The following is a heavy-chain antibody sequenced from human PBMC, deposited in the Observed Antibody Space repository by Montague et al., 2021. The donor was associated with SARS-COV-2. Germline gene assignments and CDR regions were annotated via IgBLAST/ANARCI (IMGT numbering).Heavy chain of an antibody. V-gene: IGHV4-4*02. CDR3: ARTLWFGELLSYYYYGMDV. CDR1: GGSISSSNW. CDR2: IYHSGST. D-gene: IGHD3-10*01. Sequence: ETLSLTCAVSGGSISSSNWWSWVRQPPGKGLEWIGEIYHSGSTNYNPSLKSRVTISVDKSKNQFSLKLSSVTAADMAVYYCARTLWFGELLSYYYYGMDVWGQGTTVTVSS. J-gene: IGHJ6*02.